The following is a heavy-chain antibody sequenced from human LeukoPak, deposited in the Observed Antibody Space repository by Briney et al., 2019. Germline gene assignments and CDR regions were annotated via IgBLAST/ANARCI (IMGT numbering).Heavy chain of an antibody. Sequence: PSETLSLTCTVSGGSIGSSNYFWGWIRQPPGKGLEWIGSIYYTGTTYFKSSLKSRVTISVDTSKNQFSLKLSSVTAADTAVYYCSRHGGVGYYFDYWGQGTLVTVSS. CDR2: IYYTGTT. CDR3: SRHGGVGYYFDY. D-gene: IGHD1-26*01. V-gene: IGHV4-39*01. CDR1: GGSIGSSNYF. J-gene: IGHJ4*02.